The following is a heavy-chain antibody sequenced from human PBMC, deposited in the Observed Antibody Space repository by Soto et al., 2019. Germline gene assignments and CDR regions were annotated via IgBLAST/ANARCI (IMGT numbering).Heavy chain of an antibody. V-gene: IGHV1-2*04. CDR3: ARESGGATATLDYYYFYMDV. D-gene: IGHD5-12*01. Sequence: QVQLVQSGAEVRKPGASVTVSCRSSGDSFKDYYIHWVRQAPGQGFEWMGWINPNGGVTKYAQKFQGWASMTRDTSIRTVYMQLSGLRSDDTAVYYCARESGGATATLDYYYFYMDVWGTGTTVTVSS. J-gene: IGHJ6*03. CDR2: INPNGGVT. CDR1: GDSFKDYY.